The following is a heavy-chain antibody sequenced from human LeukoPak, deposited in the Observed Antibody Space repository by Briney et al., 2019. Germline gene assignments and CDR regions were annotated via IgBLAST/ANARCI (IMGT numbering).Heavy chain of an antibody. CDR3: ARVGVGTVAGNYFDD. CDR1: GFSVSNSY. D-gene: IGHD6-19*01. V-gene: IGHV3-53*04. Sequence: GGSLRLSCTASGFSVSNSYMTWVRQAPGKGLEWASLIYGDGGTYYADSVKGRFTISRHNFENTLYLQMNSLRAEDTAVYHCARVGVGTVAGNYFDDWGQGTLVTVSS. CDR2: IYGDGGT. J-gene: IGHJ4*02.